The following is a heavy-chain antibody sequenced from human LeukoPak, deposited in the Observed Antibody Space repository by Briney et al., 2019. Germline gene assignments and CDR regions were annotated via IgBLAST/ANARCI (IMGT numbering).Heavy chain of an antibody. V-gene: IGHV4-34*01. CDR1: GGSFSGYY. CDR2: INHSGST. Sequence: SETLSLTCAVYGGSFSGYYWSWIRQPPGKGLEWIGEINHSGSTNYNPSLKSRVTISVDTSKNQFSLKLSSVTAADTAVYYCARLGNYYYMDVWGKGTTVTISS. CDR3: ARLGNYYYMDV. J-gene: IGHJ6*03.